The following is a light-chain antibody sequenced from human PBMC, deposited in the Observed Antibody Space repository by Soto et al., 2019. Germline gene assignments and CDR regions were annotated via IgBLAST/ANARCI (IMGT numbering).Light chain of an antibody. V-gene: IGKV3-15*01. CDR1: QSVSSN. CDR2: GAS. J-gene: IGKJ4*01. CDR3: QQYNNCPPLT. Sequence: EIVMTQSPATLSVSPGERATLSCRASQSVSSNLAWYQQKPGQAPRLLIYGASTRATGIPARFSGSGSGTAFTLPISSMQSEDFAVYYCQQYNNCPPLTFGGGTKVEIK.